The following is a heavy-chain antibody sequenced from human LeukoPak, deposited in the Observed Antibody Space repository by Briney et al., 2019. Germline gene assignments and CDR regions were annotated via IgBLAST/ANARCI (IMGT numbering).Heavy chain of an antibody. V-gene: IGHV1-69*13. CDR3: ARDLRLLWFGELLSRYYYYGMDV. Sequence: SVKVSCKASGYTFTSYAMNWVRQAPGQGLEWMGWIIPIFGTANYAQKFQGRVTITADESTSTAYMELSSLRSEDTAVYYCARDLRLLWFGELLSRYYYYGMDVWGQGTTVTVSS. J-gene: IGHJ6*02. CDR1: GYTFTSYA. D-gene: IGHD3-10*01. CDR2: IIPIFGTA.